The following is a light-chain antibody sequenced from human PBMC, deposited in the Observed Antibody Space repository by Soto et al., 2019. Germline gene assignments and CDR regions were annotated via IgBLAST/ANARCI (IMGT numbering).Light chain of an antibody. Sequence: YALTQPASVYGSPGQSVTISCTGNSSDVGGYNYVSWYQQHPGKAPKLMIYDVSKRPSGVPDRFSGSKSGNTASLTISGLQAEDEADYYCCSYAGSYVFGTGTKVTV. J-gene: IGLJ1*01. V-gene: IGLV2-11*01. CDR2: DVS. CDR1: SSDVGGYNY. CDR3: CSYAGSYV.